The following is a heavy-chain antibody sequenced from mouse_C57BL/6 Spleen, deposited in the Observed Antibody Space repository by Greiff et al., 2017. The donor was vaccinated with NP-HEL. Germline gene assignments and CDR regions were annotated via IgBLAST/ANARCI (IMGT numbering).Heavy chain of an antibody. D-gene: IGHD2-4*01. V-gene: IGHV1-74*01. Sequence: QVQLQQPGAELVKPGASVKVSCKASGYTFTSYWLHWVKQRPGQGLEWIGRIHPSDSDTNYNQKFNGKATLAVDKSSSTAYMQRSRRKSEDSAVYYCAIGDDDGKGVYYFDYWGQGTTLTVSS. CDR1: GYTFTSYW. CDR2: IHPSDSDT. CDR3: AIGDDDGKGVYYFDY. J-gene: IGHJ2*01.